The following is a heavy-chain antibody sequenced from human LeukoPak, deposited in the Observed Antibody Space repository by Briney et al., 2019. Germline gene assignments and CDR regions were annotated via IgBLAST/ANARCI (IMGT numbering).Heavy chain of an antibody. CDR2: TYPGDSDI. D-gene: IGHD6-13*01. CDR1: GYSFTSYW. J-gene: IGHJ4*02. CDR3: ARPGIAAAGLNYFDY. V-gene: IGHV5-51*01. Sequence: GESLKISCKGSGYSFTSYWIGWVRQMPGKRLEWIGITYPGDSDIRYSPSFQGQVNISADKSISTAYLQWSSLKASDTAMCYCARPGIAAAGLNYFDYWGQGTLVTVSS.